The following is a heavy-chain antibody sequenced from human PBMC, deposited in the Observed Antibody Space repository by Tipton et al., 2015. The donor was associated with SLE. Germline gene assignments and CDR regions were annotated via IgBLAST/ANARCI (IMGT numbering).Heavy chain of an antibody. CDR3: TRGGRGDGANPFDP. CDR1: GGSFGGYY. J-gene: IGHJ5*02. Sequence: TLSLTCSIYGGSFGGYYWSWIRQPPGKGLEWIGEINHGGSTNYNPSLKSRVTISVDTSKNQFSLKLSSVTDVDTAVYYCTRGGRGDGANPFDPWGRGTLVTVSS. CDR2: INHGGST. D-gene: IGHD4/OR15-4a*01. V-gene: IGHV4-34*01.